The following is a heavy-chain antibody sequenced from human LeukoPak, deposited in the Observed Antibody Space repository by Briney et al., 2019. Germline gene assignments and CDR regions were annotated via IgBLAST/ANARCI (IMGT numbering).Heavy chain of an antibody. D-gene: IGHD1-26*01. CDR3: AREIIGGASFLDY. CDR1: GFTFSSYS. Sequence: PGGSLRLSCAASGFTFSSYSMNWVRQAPGKGLEWVSSISSSSSYIYYADSEKGRFTISRDNAKNSLYLQMNSLRAEDTAVYFCAREIIGGASFLDYWGQGTLVTVSS. V-gene: IGHV3-21*01. J-gene: IGHJ4*02. CDR2: ISSSSSYI.